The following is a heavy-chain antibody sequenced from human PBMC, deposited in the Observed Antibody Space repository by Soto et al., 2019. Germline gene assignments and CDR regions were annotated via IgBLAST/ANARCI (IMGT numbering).Heavy chain of an antibody. V-gene: IGHV3-23*01. CDR1: GFTFSSYA. D-gene: IGHD3-22*01. CDR3: AFNYYDSSGYYGPFDY. CDR2: ISGSGGST. Sequence: GGSLRLSCAALGFTFSSYAMGGARQAPGKGLEWVSAISGSGGSTYYADSVKGRFTISRDNSKNTLYLQMNSLRAEDTAVYYCAFNYYDSSGYYGPFDYWGQGTLVTVSS. J-gene: IGHJ4*02.